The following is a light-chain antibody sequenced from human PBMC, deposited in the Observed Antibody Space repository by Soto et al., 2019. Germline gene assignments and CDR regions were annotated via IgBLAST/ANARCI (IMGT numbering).Light chain of an antibody. V-gene: IGLV2-14*01. Sequence: QPVLTQSPSASGTPGQRVSISCSGSSSNIGSNTVSWYQHVPGTAPKLMIYEVSHRPSGVSNRFSGSKSGNTASLTISGLQAEDEADYYCHSYTNRSTLYVFGSGTKLTVL. CDR3: HSYTNRSTLYV. CDR1: SSNIGSNT. J-gene: IGLJ1*01. CDR2: EVS.